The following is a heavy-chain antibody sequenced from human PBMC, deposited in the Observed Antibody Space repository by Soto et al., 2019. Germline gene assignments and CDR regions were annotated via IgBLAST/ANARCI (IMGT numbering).Heavy chain of an antibody. CDR1: GLTFTSYS. J-gene: IGHJ4*02. D-gene: IGHD5-18*01. CDR2: ISSSSSTI. Sequence: PGGSLRLSCAASGLTFTSYSMNWVRQAPGKGLEWVSFISSSSSTIYYADSVKGRFTISRDNAKNSLYLQMNSLRDEDTAVYYCARDRGYTYGFDEWGQGTLVTVSS. V-gene: IGHV3-48*02. CDR3: ARDRGYTYGFDE.